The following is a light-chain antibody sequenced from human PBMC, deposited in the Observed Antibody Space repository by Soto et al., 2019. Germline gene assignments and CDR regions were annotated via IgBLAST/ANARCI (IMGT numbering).Light chain of an antibody. J-gene: IGKJ5*01. CDR3: QQRSNWPPIT. V-gene: IGKV3-11*01. CDR1: QSFSSY. Sequence: EIVLTQSPATLSLSPGERATLSCRASQSFSSYLAWYQQKPGQAPRLLIYDASNRATGIPARFSGSGSGTDFTLTISSLEPEDFAVYYCQQRSNWPPITFGQGARLEN. CDR2: DAS.